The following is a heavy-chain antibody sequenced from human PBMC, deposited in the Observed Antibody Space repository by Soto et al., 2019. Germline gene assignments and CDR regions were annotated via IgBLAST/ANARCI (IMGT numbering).Heavy chain of an antibody. CDR2: INNDGTTT. J-gene: IGHJ4*02. V-gene: IGHV3-74*01. CDR3: VRGYSGTYRIDY. D-gene: IGHD1-26*01. CDR1: GFTFSSYW. Sequence: EVQLVESGGGLVQPGGSLRLSCAASGFTFSSYWMHWVRQAPGKGLVWVSRINNDGTTTTYADSVKGRFTISRDDAKNTLYLEMNSLRAEDTAVYYCVRGYSGTYRIDYWGQGTPVTGSS.